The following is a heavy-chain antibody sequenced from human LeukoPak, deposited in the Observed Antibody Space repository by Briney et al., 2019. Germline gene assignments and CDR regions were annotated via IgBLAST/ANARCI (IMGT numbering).Heavy chain of an antibody. Sequence: GGSLRLSCAASGFTFDDYDMSWVRQAPGKGLEWVSGLNWNGGSTGYADSVRGRFTISRDTAKNSLYLQMNSLRAEDTAIYYCAKTIAAAPYYYYCMDVWGKGTTVTISS. CDR2: LNWNGGST. CDR3: AKTIAAAPYYYYCMDV. J-gene: IGHJ6*03. D-gene: IGHD6-13*01. V-gene: IGHV3-20*04. CDR1: GFTFDDYD.